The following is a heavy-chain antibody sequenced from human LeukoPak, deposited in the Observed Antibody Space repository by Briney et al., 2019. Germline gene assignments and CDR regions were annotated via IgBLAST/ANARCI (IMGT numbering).Heavy chain of an antibody. CDR3: GKMGPRAYYYDSSDFDF. CDR2: ISGSGGST. Sequence: PGGSLRLSCAASGFTFSSYAMSWVRQAPGKGLEWVSAISGSGGSTYYADSVKGRFTISRDNSKNTLYLQMNSLRAEDTAVFYWGKMGPRAYYYDSSDFDFWGQGTLVTVSS. J-gene: IGHJ4*02. D-gene: IGHD3-22*01. V-gene: IGHV3-23*01. CDR1: GFTFSSYA.